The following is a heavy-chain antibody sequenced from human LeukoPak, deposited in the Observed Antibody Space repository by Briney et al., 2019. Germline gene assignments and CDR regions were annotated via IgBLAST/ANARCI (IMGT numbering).Heavy chain of an antibody. CDR3: ARGISALGTICFDP. CDR2: IYDSGST. D-gene: IGHD1-1*01. CDR1: GGSISSYY. J-gene: IGHJ5*02. Sequence: SETLSLTCTVSGGSISSYYWSWIPQPPGKGLEWIGYIYDSGSTNYNPSLKSRVTISVDTSKNQFSLKLSSVAAADTAVYYCARGISALGTICFDPWGRGTLVTVSS. V-gene: IGHV4-59*01.